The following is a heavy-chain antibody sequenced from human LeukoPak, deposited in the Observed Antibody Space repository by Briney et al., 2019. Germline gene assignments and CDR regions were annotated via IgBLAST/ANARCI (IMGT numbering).Heavy chain of an antibody. CDR3: ARDLLISNTWYLGDY. V-gene: IGHV3-66*01. Sequence: GGSLRLSCAVSGFTVNSNHMSWVRQAPGKGLEWVSVIYRSGNTNYADSVKGRFTISRDNSKNTLYLQMNSRRAEDTAVYYCARDLLISNTWYLGDYWGQGTLVTVSS. J-gene: IGHJ4*02. CDR2: IYRSGNT. D-gene: IGHD3-3*02. CDR1: GFTVNSNH.